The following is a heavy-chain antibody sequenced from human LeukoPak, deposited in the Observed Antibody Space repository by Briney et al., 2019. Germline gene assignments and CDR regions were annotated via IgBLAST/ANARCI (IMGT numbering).Heavy chain of an antibody. CDR3: AKDAERGFDYSNSLQK. D-gene: IGHD4-11*01. J-gene: IGHJ4*02. CDR2: VFNDGSNQ. CDR1: TFTFSHYG. Sequence: PGGSLRLSCAASTFTFSHYGMHWVRQAPGKGLEWVAVVFNDGSNQYYADSVKGRFTVSRDNSQNMLYLQMNSLRPEDTAVYYCAKDAERGFDYSNSLQKWGQGTLVTVSS. V-gene: IGHV3-33*03.